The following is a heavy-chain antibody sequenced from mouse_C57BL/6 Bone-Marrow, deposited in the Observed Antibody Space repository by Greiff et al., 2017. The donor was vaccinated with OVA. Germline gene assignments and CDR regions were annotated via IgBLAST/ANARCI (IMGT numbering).Heavy chain of an antibody. D-gene: IGHD2-2*01. CDR1: GFTFSSYG. V-gene: IGHV5-6*01. J-gene: IGHJ2*01. CDR3: ARQGGRYGYGH. CDR2: ISSGGSYT. Sequence: EVQRVESGGDLVKPGGSLKLSCAASGFTFSSYGMSWVRQTPDKRLEWVATISSGGSYTYYPDSVKGRFTISRDNAKNTLYLQMSSLKSEDTAMYYCARQGGRYGYGHWGQGTTLTVSS.